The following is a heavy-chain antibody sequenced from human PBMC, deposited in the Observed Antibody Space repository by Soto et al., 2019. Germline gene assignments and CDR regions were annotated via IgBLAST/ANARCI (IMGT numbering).Heavy chain of an antibody. CDR2: ISANNGDT. J-gene: IGHJ4*02. V-gene: IGHV1-18*01. CDR3: ARVSSIAVAGY. CDR1: GYIFTTYG. Sequence: GASVKVSCKASGYIFTTYGIAWVRQAPGQGLEWMGWISANNGDTNYAQKLQGRVTMTTDTSTSTAYMELTSLRSDDTAVYYCARVSSIAVAGYWGQGTLVTVSS. D-gene: IGHD6-19*01.